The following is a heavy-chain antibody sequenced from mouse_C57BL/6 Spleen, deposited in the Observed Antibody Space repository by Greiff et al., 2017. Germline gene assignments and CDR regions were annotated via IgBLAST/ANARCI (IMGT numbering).Heavy chain of an antibody. J-gene: IGHJ2*01. CDR1: GYTFTSYW. CDR2: IYPGSGST. CDR3: ARTGRGSSPYYFDY. Sequence: QVQLQQPGAELVKPGASVKMSCKASGYTFTSYWITWVKQRPGQGLEWIGDIYPGSGSTNYNEKFKSKATLTVDTSSSTAYMQLSSLTSEDSAVYDCARTGRGSSPYYFDYWGQGTTLTVSS. D-gene: IGHD1-1*01. V-gene: IGHV1-55*01.